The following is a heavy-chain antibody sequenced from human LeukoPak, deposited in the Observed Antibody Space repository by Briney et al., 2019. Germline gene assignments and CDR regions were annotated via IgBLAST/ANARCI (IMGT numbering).Heavy chain of an antibody. CDR3: ARVVIPYYFDY. CDR2: IYYSGST. D-gene: IGHD3-22*01. V-gene: IGHV4-59*08. CDR1: GGSISSYY. J-gene: IGHJ4*02. Sequence: SETLSLTCTVSGGSISSYYWSWIRQPPGKGLEWIGYIYYSGSTNYNPSLKSRVTISEDTSKNQFSLKLSSVTAADTAVYYCARVVIPYYFDYWGQGTLVTVSS.